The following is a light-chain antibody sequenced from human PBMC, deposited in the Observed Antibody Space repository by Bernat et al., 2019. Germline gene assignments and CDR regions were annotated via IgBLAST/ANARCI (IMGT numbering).Light chain of an antibody. CDR3: QKYNSAPWT. CDR2: AAS. CDR1: QAISNY. Sequence: DIQMTQSPSSLSASVGDRVTITCRASQAISNYLAWYQQKPGKVPKLLIYAASTLHSGVPPRFSGSGSGTEFTLTISSLQPEDGATYYCQKYNSAPWTCGQGTKVEIK. V-gene: IGKV1-27*01. J-gene: IGKJ1*01.